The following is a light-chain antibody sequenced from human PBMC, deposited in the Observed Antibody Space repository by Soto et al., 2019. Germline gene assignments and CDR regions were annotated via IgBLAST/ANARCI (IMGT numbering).Light chain of an antibody. Sequence: EIGLAQSPGTVSLSPGDRATRSCRASQSISSYLAWYQQKPGQSPRLLIYDASNRATGIPARFSGSGSGTDFTLTISGLEPEDFAVYYCQQRSDWPPITFGQGTRLEIK. V-gene: IGKV3-11*01. CDR3: QQRSDWPPIT. CDR2: DAS. J-gene: IGKJ5*01. CDR1: QSISSY.